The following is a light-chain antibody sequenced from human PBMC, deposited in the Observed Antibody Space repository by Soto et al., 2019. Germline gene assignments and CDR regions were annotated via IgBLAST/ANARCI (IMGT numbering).Light chain of an antibody. Sequence: EIVMTQSPPSLTVTPGEPASISCRSSQRLLHSNGNNFLDWYLQKPGQSPQLLIYLGFNRASGVPDRVRGRGAGTDFTLKISRVEAEDVGVYYCMQALQTPYTFGKGTKLEIK. CDR1: QRLLHSNGNNF. J-gene: IGKJ2*01. CDR3: MQALQTPYT. V-gene: IGKV2-28*01. CDR2: LGF.